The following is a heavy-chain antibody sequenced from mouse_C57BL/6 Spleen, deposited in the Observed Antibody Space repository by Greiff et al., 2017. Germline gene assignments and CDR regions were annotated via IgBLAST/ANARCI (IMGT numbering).Heavy chain of an antibody. CDR3: ARSLYYSNPQFAY. Sequence: EVMLVESGGGLVQPGGSLSLSCAASGFTFTDYYMSWVRQPPGKALEWLGFIRNKANGYTTEYSASVKGRFTISRDNSQSILYLQMNALRAEDSATYYCARSLYYSNPQFAYWGQGTLVTVSA. CDR2: IRNKANGYTT. D-gene: IGHD2-5*01. J-gene: IGHJ3*01. V-gene: IGHV7-3*01. CDR1: GFTFTDYY.